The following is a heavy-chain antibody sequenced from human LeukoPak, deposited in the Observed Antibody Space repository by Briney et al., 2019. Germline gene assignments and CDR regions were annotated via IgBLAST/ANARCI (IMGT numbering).Heavy chain of an antibody. CDR1: GFTFSNHW. CDR3: AKDRGWNYQTFDY. CDR2: INSDGST. Sequence: GGSLRLSCAASGFTFSNHWMHWVRQGPGKGLVWVSRINSDGSTSYADSVKGRFTISRDNAKNTLYLQMNSLRAEDTAVYYCAKDRGWNYQTFDYWGQGTLVTVSS. J-gene: IGHJ4*02. D-gene: IGHD1-7*01. V-gene: IGHV3-74*01.